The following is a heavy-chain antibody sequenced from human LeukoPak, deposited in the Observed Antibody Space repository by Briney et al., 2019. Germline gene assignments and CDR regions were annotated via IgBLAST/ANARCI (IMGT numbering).Heavy chain of an antibody. D-gene: IGHD2/OR15-2a*01. J-gene: IGHJ6*02. Sequence: ASVKVSCKASGYTFTSYGISWVRQAPGQGVEWMGWISAYNGNTNYAQKLQGRVTMTTDTSTSTAYMELRSLRSDDTAVYYCARDPGTTNGWGYYYYGMDVWGQGTTVTVSS. CDR1: GYTFTSYG. CDR3: ARDPGTTNGWGYYYYGMDV. CDR2: ISAYNGNT. V-gene: IGHV1-18*01.